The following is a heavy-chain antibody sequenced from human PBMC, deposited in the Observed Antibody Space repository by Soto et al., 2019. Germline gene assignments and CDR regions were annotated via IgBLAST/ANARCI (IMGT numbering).Heavy chain of an antibody. V-gene: IGHV4-34*01. D-gene: IGHD3-16*02. CDR1: GGSFSDYY. J-gene: IGHJ3*02. CDR2: INHSGSS. CDR3: ARGLYDDVWGSYRLNAFDI. Sequence: QVQLQQWGAGLLKPSETLSLTCAVYGGSFSDYYWNWIRQPPGKGLEWIGEINHSGSSNYNPSLKSRVTISVDTSKIQFSLKLSSVTAADTAVYYCARGLYDDVWGSYRLNAFDIWGQGTMVTVSS.